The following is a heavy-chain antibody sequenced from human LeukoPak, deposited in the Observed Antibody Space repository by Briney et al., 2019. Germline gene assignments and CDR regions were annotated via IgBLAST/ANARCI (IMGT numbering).Heavy chain of an antibody. D-gene: IGHD2-15*01. Sequence: PSETLSLTRTVSGGSISSYYWSWIRQPPGEGLEWIGYIYYSGSTNYNPSLRSRVTISVDTSKNQFSLKLSSVTAADTAVYYCARGVVVAATIWFDPWGQGTLVTVSS. CDR1: GGSISSYY. J-gene: IGHJ5*02. V-gene: IGHV4-59*01. CDR2: IYYSGST. CDR3: ARGVVVAATIWFDP.